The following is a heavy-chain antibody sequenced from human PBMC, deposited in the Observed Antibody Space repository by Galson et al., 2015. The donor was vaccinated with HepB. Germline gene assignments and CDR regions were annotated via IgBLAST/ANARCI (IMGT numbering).Heavy chain of an antibody. Sequence: SLRLSCAASGFTFSSYAMHWVRQAPGKGLEYVSAISGNGGSTYYADSVKGRFTISRDNSKNTLYLQMSSLRAEDTAVYYCVKDIYYGSGGYDYWGQGTLVTVSS. J-gene: IGHJ4*02. V-gene: IGHV3-64D*06. D-gene: IGHD3-10*01. CDR3: VKDIYYGSGGYDY. CDR1: GFTFSSYA. CDR2: ISGNGGST.